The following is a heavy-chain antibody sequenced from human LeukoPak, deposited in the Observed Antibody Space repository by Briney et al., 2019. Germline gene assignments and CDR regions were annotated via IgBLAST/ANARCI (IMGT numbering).Heavy chain of an antibody. CDR1: GSTFSSYG. J-gene: IGHJ5*02. Sequence: GGSLRLSCAASGSTFSSYGMHWVRQAPGKGLEWVAVIWYDGSNKYYADSVKGRFTISRDNSKNTLYLQMNSLRAEDTAVYYCARDLGYCTNGVCPNWFDPWGQGTLVTVSS. V-gene: IGHV3-33*01. CDR3: ARDLGYCTNGVCPNWFDP. CDR2: IWYDGSNK. D-gene: IGHD2-8*01.